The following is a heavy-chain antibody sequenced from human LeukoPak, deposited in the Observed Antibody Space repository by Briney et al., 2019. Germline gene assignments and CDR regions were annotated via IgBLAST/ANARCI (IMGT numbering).Heavy chain of an antibody. CDR2: INTDGSST. V-gene: IGHV3-74*01. CDR3: ARDPKFGAYVFDY. Sequence: PGGSLRLSCAASGFTFSSCWMHWVRQAPGKGLVWVSLINTDGSSTSYADFVKGRFTISRDNAKNTLYLQMNSLRDEDTAVYYCARDPKFGAYVFDYWGQGTLVTVPS. CDR1: GFTFSSCW. J-gene: IGHJ4*02. D-gene: IGHD4-17*01.